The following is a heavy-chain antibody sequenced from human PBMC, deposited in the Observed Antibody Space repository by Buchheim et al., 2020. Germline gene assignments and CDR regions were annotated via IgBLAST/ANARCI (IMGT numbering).Heavy chain of an antibody. D-gene: IGHD3-3*01. CDR1: GFTFSSYW. CDR3: ARGDYDFWSAEDY. V-gene: IGHV3-7*04. Sequence: EVQLVESGGGLVQPGGSLRLSCAASGFTFSSYWMSWVRQAPGTGLEWVANINQDGSEKYYVDSVKGRFTFSRTNAKNSLYLQMNSLRAEDTAVYYCARGDYDFWSAEDYWGQGTL. CDR2: INQDGSEK. J-gene: IGHJ4*02.